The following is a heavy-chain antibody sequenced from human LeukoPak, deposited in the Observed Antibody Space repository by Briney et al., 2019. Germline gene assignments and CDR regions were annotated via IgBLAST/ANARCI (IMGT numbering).Heavy chain of an antibody. Sequence: SETLSLTCAVSGASISNYYWDWIRQPPGKGPEWIGYVSYSGSTEYNPSLKGRVTISLDTSKSQFSLKLSSVTAADTAVYYCASSPTDGAFDYWGQGTLVTVSS. J-gene: IGHJ4*02. V-gene: IGHV4-59*01. D-gene: IGHD4-11*01. CDR3: ASSPTDGAFDY. CDR1: GASISNYY. CDR2: VSYSGST.